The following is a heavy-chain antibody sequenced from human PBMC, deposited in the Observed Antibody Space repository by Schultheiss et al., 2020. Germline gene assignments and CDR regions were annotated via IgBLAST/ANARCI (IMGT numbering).Heavy chain of an antibody. CDR1: GYTFTGYY. CDR3: ARATRFGEEGRFDY. Sequence: ASVKVSCKASGYTFTGYYMHWVRQAPGQGLEWMGWINPNSGGTNYAQKFQGRVTMTRDTSISTAYMELSSLRSEDTAVYYCARATRFGEEGRFDYWGQGTPVTVSS. CDR2: INPNSGGT. V-gene: IGHV1-2*02. J-gene: IGHJ4*02. D-gene: IGHD3-10*01.